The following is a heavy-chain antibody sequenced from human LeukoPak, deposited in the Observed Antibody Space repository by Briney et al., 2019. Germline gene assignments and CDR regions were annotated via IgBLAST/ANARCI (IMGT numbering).Heavy chain of an antibody. J-gene: IGHJ6*02. V-gene: IGHV3-7*01. Sequence: PGGSLRLSCAASGFTFSSYWMSWVRQAPGKGLEWVANIKQDGSEKYYVDSVKGRFTISRDNAKNTLYLQMNSLRAEDTAVYYCATPGAMNYYYYGMDVWGQGTTVTVSS. D-gene: IGHD3-10*01. CDR3: ATPGAMNYYYYGMDV. CDR1: GFTFSSYW. CDR2: IKQDGSEK.